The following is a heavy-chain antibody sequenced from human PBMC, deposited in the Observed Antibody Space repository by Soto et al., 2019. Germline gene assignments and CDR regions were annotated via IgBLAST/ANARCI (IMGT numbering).Heavy chain of an antibody. CDR3: TTTSMEILRFLEWLLPYFDY. CDR1: GFTFSNAW. J-gene: IGHJ4*02. D-gene: IGHD3-3*01. CDR2: INSRTDGGTT. V-gene: IGHV3-15*01. Sequence: PGGSLRLSCAASGFTFSNAWMSWARQSPGKWLEWVGRINSRTDGGTTDYAAPVKCRCTISRDDSKNTLYLQMNSMKPEDTAVYYYTTTSMEILRFLEWLLPYFDYWGQGTLVTVSS.